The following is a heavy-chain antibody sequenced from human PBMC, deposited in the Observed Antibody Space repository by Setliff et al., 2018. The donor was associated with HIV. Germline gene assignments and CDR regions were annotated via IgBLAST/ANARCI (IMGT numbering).Heavy chain of an antibody. CDR3: ARHSDSNSWPPGGYYHYMDV. J-gene: IGHJ6*03. D-gene: IGHD6-13*01. V-gene: IGHV4-39*01. CDR1: GGSISSSSYY. CDR2: IYYTETT. Sequence: KPSETLSLTCTVSGGSISSSSYYWGWIRQPPGKGLELIGSIYYTETTYYHPSLESRVTLSVDMSRNQFSLRLTTVTAADTGVYYCARHSDSNSWPPGGYYHYMDVWGKGTTVTVSS.